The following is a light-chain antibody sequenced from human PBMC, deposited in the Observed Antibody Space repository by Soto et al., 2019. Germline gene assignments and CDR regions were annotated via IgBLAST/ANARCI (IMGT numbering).Light chain of an antibody. CDR3: QSYDSSLSGYVV. CDR2: GNS. V-gene: IGLV1-40*01. J-gene: IGLJ2*01. CDR1: SSNIGAGYD. Sequence: QSVLTQPPSVSGAPGQRVTISCTGSSSNIGAGYDVHWYQQLPGTAPKLLIYGNSNRPSGVPDRFSGSKSGTSASLAITVLQADDEADYYCQSYDSSLSGYVVFGGGTKVTVL.